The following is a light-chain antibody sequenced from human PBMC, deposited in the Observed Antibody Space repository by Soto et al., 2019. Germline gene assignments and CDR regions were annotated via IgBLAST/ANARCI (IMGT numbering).Light chain of an antibody. CDR3: QQECSSPRS. Sequence: EIVLPQSPGTLSLSPGERATLSCRASQSVSSGYLAWYQQKAGQAPRLLIYDASSSATGSPDTFSGSESGTGFNLTIVRLEPEDFAVYYCQQECSSPRSFGQGTKVEF. CDR2: DAS. V-gene: IGKV3-20*01. J-gene: IGKJ1*01. CDR1: QSVSSGY.